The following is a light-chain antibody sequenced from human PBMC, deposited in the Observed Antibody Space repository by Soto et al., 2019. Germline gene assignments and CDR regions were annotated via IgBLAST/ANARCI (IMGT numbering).Light chain of an antibody. V-gene: IGLV1-44*01. Sequence: QSVLTQAPSVSGTPGQRVTITCSGSSSNIGRNSVNWYQHLPGTAPKLLTHGNNHRPSGVPDRFSGSKSGTSASLAISGLQPEDEADYCCAAWGDSLNEYVFGDGTKVTV. CDR1: SSNIGRNS. CDR2: GNN. J-gene: IGLJ1*01. CDR3: AAWGDSLNEYV.